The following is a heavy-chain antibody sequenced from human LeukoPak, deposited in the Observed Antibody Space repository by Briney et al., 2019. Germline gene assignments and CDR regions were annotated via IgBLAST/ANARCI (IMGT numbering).Heavy chain of an antibody. V-gene: IGHV3-23*01. CDR1: GFTFSSYA. CDR3: AKDLTMIVAVTDFDY. D-gene: IGHD3-22*01. Sequence: PGGSLRLSCAASGFTFSSYAMSWVRQAPGKGLEWVSAISGSGGSTYYADSVKGRFTISRDNSKNTLYLQMNSLRAEDTAVYYCAKDLTMIVAVTDFDYWGQGTLVTVSS. J-gene: IGHJ4*02. CDR2: ISGSGGST.